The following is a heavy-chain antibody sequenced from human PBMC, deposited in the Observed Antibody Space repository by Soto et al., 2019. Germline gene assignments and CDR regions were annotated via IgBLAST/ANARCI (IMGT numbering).Heavy chain of an antibody. D-gene: IGHD5-12*01. J-gene: IGHJ6*02. CDR1: AGSTSSYY. CDR3: ARGGYSGYDYYYYGMEV. CDR2: IYYGGST. Sequence: SETLCVTCILSAGSTSSYYWSWIRPPPGKGLEWIGYIYYGGSTNYNPSLKSRVTISVDTSKNQFSLKLSSVTAADTAVYYCARGGYSGYDYYYYGMEVWGQGTTVTVP. V-gene: IGHV4-59*01.